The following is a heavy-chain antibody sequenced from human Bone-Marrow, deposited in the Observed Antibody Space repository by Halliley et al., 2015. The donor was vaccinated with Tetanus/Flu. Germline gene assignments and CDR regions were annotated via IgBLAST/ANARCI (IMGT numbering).Heavy chain of an antibody. D-gene: IGHD6-13*01. J-gene: IGHJ4*02. CDR2: ISSSSSHI. CDR1: GFTFSSYS. Sequence: SLRLSCAASGFTFSSYSMNWVRQAPGRGLEWVSSISSSSSHIYYGDSVKGRFTYYADSVKGRFTISRDDAKNSLYLQMNSLRAEDTAVYYCVRDSGQQLTDYWGQGTLVTVSS. V-gene: IGHV3-21*01. CDR3: VRDSGQQLTDY.